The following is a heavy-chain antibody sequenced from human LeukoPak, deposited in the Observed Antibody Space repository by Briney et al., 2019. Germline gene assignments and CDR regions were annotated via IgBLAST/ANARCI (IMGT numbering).Heavy chain of an antibody. V-gene: IGHV4-31*03. Sequence: PSQTLSLTCTVSGGSISSGGYYWTWIRQHPGKGLEWIGYIYYSGSTHYNPSLKSRVTISVDTSKNQFSLKLSSVTAADTAVYYCARGTNWGYWYFDLWGRGTLVTVSS. CDR1: GGSISSGGYY. J-gene: IGHJ2*01. D-gene: IGHD7-27*01. CDR2: IYYSGST. CDR3: ARGTNWGYWYFDL.